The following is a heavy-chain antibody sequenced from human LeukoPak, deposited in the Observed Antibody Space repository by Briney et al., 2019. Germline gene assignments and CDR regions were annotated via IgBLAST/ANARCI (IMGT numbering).Heavy chain of an antibody. J-gene: IGHJ4*02. CDR3: ARGLRRVTTPPFDY. D-gene: IGHD4-17*01. CDR2: INDSGST. Sequence: PSETLSLTCAVYGGSFSGYYWSWIRQPPGKGLEWIGEINDSGSTNYNPSLKSRVTMSKDTSKNQFSLKLSSVAAADTAVYYCARGLRRVTTPPFDYWGQGTLVTVSS. CDR1: GGSFSGYY. V-gene: IGHV4-34*01.